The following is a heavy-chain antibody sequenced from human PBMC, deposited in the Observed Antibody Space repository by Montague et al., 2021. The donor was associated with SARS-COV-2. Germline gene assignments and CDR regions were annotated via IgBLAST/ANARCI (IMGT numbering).Heavy chain of an antibody. CDR3: AGYQVWKFFYYYAMDV. V-gene: IGHV4-34*01. D-gene: IGHD5-18*01. CDR1: GGSFSGYY. Sequence: SETLSLTCAVSGGSFSGYYWNWIRQSPGRGLEWIGEINHSGSTNYNPSLESRVTMSVDTSKNQFSLTLRSATAADTGMYYCAGYQVWKFFYYYAMDVWGQGTTVTVSS. J-gene: IGHJ6*02. CDR2: INHSGST.